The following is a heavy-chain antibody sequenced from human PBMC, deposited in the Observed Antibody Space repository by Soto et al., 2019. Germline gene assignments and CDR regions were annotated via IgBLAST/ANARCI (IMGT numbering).Heavy chain of an antibody. CDR3: ARDGRSSYSSSFYYFDY. Sequence: QVQLVQSGAEVKKPGASVKVSCKASGYTFTSYYMHWVRQAPGQGLEWMGIINPSGGSTSYAQKFQGRVTITRDTSTSTVYMELSSPRSEDTAVYYCARDGRSSYSSSFYYFDYWGQGTLVTVSS. J-gene: IGHJ4*02. D-gene: IGHD6-13*01. V-gene: IGHV1-46*01. CDR2: INPSGGST. CDR1: GYTFTSYY.